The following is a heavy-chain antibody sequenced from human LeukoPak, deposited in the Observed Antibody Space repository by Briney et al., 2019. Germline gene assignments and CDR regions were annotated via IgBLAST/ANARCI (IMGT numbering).Heavy chain of an antibody. Sequence: GESLKISCKGSGYSFTNNRMAWVRQMPGKGLEWMGMIYSGDSDTRFSPSFQGQVTFSADKSINTAYLQWSSLKASDTAMYYCARRGGSSYLDYWGQGTLVTVSS. CDR1: GYSFTNNR. J-gene: IGHJ4*02. CDR2: IYSGDSDT. V-gene: IGHV5-51*01. D-gene: IGHD5-24*01. CDR3: ARRGGSSYLDY.